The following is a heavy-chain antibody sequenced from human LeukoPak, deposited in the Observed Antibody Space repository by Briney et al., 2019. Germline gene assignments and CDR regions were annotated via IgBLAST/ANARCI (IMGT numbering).Heavy chain of an antibody. J-gene: IGHJ4*02. CDR2: IYYSGST. CDR3: ARVGANGDYVDY. D-gene: IGHD3-10*01. V-gene: IGHV4-59*01. Sequence: SQTLSLTCTVSGGSISSYYWSWIRQPPGKGLEWIGYIYYSGSTNYNPSLKSRVTISVDTSKNQFSLKLSSVTAADTAVYYCARVGANGDYVDYRGQRTLVTVSS. CDR1: GGSISSYY.